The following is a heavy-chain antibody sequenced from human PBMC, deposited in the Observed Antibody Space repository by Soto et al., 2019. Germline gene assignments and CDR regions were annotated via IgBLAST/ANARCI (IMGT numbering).Heavy chain of an antibody. CDR2: ISAHNGNT. J-gene: IGHJ4*02. CDR1: GYTFTSYG. CDR3: ARGRYGDY. V-gene: IGHV1-18*01. D-gene: IGHD1-1*01. Sequence: QVHLVQSGAEVKKPGASVKVSCKASGYTFTSYGITWVRQAPGQGLEWMGWISAHNGNTDYAQKLQGRVIVTRDTSTSPAYRELRSLRSDDTAVYYCARGRYGDYWGQGALVTVSS.